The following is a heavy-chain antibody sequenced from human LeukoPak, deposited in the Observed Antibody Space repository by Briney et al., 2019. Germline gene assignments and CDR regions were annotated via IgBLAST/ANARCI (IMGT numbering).Heavy chain of an antibody. Sequence: ASVKVSCKASGGTFSSYAISWVRQAPGQGLEWMGGIIPIFGTANYAQKFQGRVTITADESTSTAYMELSSLRSEDTAVYYCAREITNYYYGSGSHTPYYYYYYMDVWGKGTTVTISS. J-gene: IGHJ6*03. V-gene: IGHV1-69*13. CDR1: GGTFSSYA. CDR3: AREITNYYYGSGSHTPYYYYYYMDV. D-gene: IGHD3-10*01. CDR2: IIPIFGTA.